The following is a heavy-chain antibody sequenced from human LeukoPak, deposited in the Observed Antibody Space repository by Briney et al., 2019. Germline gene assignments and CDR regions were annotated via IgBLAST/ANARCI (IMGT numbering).Heavy chain of an antibody. V-gene: IGHV3-21*01. D-gene: IGHD2-2*01. CDR3: ARGPLIVVVPAANDY. CDR2: ISSSSSSYI. CDR1: GFTFSSYS. J-gene: IGHJ4*02. Sequence: PGGSLRLSCAASGFTFSSYSMNWVRQAPGKGLEWVSSISSSSSSYIYYADSVKGRFTISRDNAKNSLYLQMNSLRAEDTAVYYCARGPLIVVVPAANDYWGQGTLVTVSS.